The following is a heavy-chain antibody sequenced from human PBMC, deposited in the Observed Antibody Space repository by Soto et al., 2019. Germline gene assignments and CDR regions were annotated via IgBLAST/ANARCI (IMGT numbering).Heavy chain of an antibody. D-gene: IGHD2-15*01. Sequence: GGSLRLSCTASGFTLGVYAMSGFRQAPVKGLEWVGFIRSKAYGGTTEYAASVKGRFTISRDDSKSIAYLQMNSLKTEDTAFYYCTRVILGYCSGGSCYYDDYWGQGTLVTVSS. J-gene: IGHJ4*02. CDR2: IRSKAYGGTT. CDR3: TRVILGYCSGGSCYYDDY. V-gene: IGHV3-49*03. CDR1: GFTLGVYA.